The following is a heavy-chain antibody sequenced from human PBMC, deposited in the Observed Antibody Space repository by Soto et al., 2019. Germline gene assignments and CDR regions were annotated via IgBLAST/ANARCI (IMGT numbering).Heavy chain of an antibody. CDR2: IFQSGST. CDR3: ARGRGRYSSGWSWFDP. Sequence: PSETLSLTCGVSGGTIRSPDWWTWVRQPPGKGLEWIGEIFQSGSTNYTPSLESRVTISVDKSKNQFSLTLTSVTAADTAVYFCARGRGRYSSGWSWFDPRGQGILVTVS. D-gene: IGHD6-19*01. V-gene: IGHV4-4*02. CDR1: GGTIRSPDW. J-gene: IGHJ5*02.